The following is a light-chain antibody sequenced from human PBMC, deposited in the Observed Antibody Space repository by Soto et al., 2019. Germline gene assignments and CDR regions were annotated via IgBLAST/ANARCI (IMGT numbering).Light chain of an antibody. CDR2: KVS. CDR1: QSLVHNDGNTY. CDR3: VQSAKLPHA. V-gene: IGKV2-30*02. J-gene: IGKJ2*01. Sequence: DVVMTHSPVSLPVTLGQPASISCRSSQSLVHNDGNTYLFWFQQRPGQSPRRLIYKVSKRGSGVPERFSGSGSGNDFTLKINRVEAEDVGVYYCVQSAKLPHAFGQGTKVEI.